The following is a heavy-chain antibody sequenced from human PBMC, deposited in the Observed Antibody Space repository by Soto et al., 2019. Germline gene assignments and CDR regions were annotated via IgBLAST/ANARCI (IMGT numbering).Heavy chain of an antibody. CDR2: IIPIFGTA. Sequence: SVKVSCKASGGTFSSSAISWVRQAPGQGLEWMGGIIPIFGTANYAQKFQGRVTITADESTSTAYMELSSLRSEDTAVYYCAIRNPSSPWAGMHVWGQALTLTAS. D-gene: IGHD6-6*01. CDR3: AIRNPSSPWAGMHV. V-gene: IGHV1-69*13. CDR1: GGTFSSSA. J-gene: IGHJ6*02.